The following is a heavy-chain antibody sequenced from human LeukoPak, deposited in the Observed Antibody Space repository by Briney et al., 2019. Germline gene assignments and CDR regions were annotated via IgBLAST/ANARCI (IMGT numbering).Heavy chain of an antibody. CDR1: GFTFSSYS. CDR2: ISSSSSYI. CDR3: ARAPQARPYYDFWSGYYFDY. J-gene: IGHJ4*02. D-gene: IGHD3-3*01. Sequence: GGSLRLSCAASGFTFSSYSMNWVRQAPGKGPEWVSSISSSSSYIYYADSVKGRFTISRDNAKNSLYLQMNSLRAEDTAVYYCARAPQARPYYDFWSGYYFDYWGQGTLVTVSS. V-gene: IGHV3-21*01.